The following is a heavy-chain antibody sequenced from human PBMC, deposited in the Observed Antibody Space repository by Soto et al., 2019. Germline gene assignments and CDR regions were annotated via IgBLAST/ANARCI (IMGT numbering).Heavy chain of an antibody. Sequence: QVHLVQSGGEVKKPGASVRVSCQASGYPFNKIAIHWVRQAPVHGLEWLGRMSGRSGDPNCAPTVRDRITMATDTSNNTAYMELRSLRSDDPAVYYCAREGGLGTEKHHYGLDVWGQGTTVTV. CDR3: AREGGLGTEKHHYGLDV. J-gene: IGHJ6*02. V-gene: IGHV1-18*01. CDR2: MSGRSGDP. CDR1: GYPFNKIA. D-gene: IGHD1-26*01.